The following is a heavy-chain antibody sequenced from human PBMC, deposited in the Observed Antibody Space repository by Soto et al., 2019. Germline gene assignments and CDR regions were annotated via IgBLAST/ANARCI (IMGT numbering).Heavy chain of an antibody. CDR3: ARGLRYCSGGSCYSVPFDY. D-gene: IGHD2-15*01. V-gene: IGHV6-1*01. J-gene: IGHJ4*02. Sequence: SQTLSLTCAVSGDSVSSNSAAWNWIRQSPSRGLEWLGRTYYRSKWYNDYAVSVKSRITINPDTSKNQFSLQLNSVTPEDTAVYYCARGLRYCSGGSCYSVPFDYWGQGTLVTV. CDR1: GDSVSSNSAA. CDR2: TYYRSKWYN.